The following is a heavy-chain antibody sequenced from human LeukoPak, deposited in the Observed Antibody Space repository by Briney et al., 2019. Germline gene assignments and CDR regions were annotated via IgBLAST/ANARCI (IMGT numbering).Heavy chain of an antibody. J-gene: IGHJ4*02. V-gene: IGHV3-53*01. D-gene: IGHD4/OR15-4a*01. CDR1: GFPFNLYT. CDR2: IYSDNT. CDR3: ARRVGAYSHPYDY. Sequence: GGSLRLSCAASGFPFNLYTMYWVRQAPGKGLEWVSFIYSDNTHYSDSVKGRFTTSRDNYKNTLYLQMNSLSADDTAVYYCARRVGAYSHPYDYWGQGTLVTVSS.